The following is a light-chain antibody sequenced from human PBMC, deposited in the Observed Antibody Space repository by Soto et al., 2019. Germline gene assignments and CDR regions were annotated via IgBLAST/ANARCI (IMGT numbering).Light chain of an antibody. CDR1: SGSIASNY. Sequence: NFMLTQPHSVSESPGKTVTISCTRSSGSIASNYVQWYQQRPGSAPTTVIYEDNQRPSGVPDRFSGSIGRSSNSASLTISGLKTGDGADYYCQSYDSSNRWVFGGGTKVTVL. V-gene: IGLV6-57*03. CDR3: QSYDSSNRWV. J-gene: IGLJ3*02. CDR2: EDN.